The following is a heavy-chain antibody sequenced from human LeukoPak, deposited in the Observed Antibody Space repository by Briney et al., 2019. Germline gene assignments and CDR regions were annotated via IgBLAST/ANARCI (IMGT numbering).Heavy chain of an antibody. D-gene: IGHD1-26*01. CDR2: INPSTGNP. Sequence: GASVKVSCKACGYTFTTYGMNWVRQAPGQGLEWMGWINPSTGNPTYAQGFTGRFVFSLDTSVSTAYLQISSLKAEDTATYYCAPSGTYYFNYWGQGTQVTVSS. J-gene: IGHJ4*02. CDR1: GYTFTTYG. V-gene: IGHV7-4-1*02. CDR3: APSGTYYFNY.